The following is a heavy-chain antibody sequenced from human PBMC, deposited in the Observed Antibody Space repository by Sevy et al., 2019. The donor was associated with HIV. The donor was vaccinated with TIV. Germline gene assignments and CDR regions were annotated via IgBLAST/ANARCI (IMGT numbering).Heavy chain of an antibody. CDR3: ATGTTDSSISWVFDV. CDR2: LSGSGRTT. Sequence: GGSLRLSCAASGFTFFSHVMSWVRQAPGKGLEWVSGLSGSGRTTYYADSVKGRFSISRDNSKNKLYLQMSSLRIEDTAVYYCATGTTDSSISWVFDVRGQGTMVTVSS. J-gene: IGHJ3*01. D-gene: IGHD6-13*01. CDR1: GFTFFSHV. V-gene: IGHV3-23*01.